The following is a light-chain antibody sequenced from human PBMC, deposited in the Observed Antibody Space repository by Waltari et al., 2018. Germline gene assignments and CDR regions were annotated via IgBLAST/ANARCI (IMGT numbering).Light chain of an antibody. J-gene: IGKJ4*01. CDR3: QQYRIQPLT. CDR2: GVS. CDR1: RNVGND. V-gene: IGKV3-15*01. Sequence: EIVMTQSPATLSLSPGERATLSCRASRNVGNDLAWYQQKPGQPPRLLIYGVSSRATGIPDRFSGSGYGTDFALTISSLQSEDSALYHCQQYRIQPLTFGGGTKVDIK.